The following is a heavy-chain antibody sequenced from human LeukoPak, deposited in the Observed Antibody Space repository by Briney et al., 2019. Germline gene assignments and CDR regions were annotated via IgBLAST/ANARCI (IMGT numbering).Heavy chain of an antibody. CDR3: AREIPSGGAFDI. V-gene: IGHV3-53*01. CDR1: EFTVSCNI. Sequence: PGGALSLSCASCEFTVSCNILSGVRQAPGEGLGWVSVIYNGGSTYYADSVKGRFTISRDTSKNTLYLQLNSLRSEDTAVYYCAREIPSGGAFDIWGQGTMVTVSS. CDR2: IYNGGST. D-gene: IGHD1-14*01. J-gene: IGHJ3*02.